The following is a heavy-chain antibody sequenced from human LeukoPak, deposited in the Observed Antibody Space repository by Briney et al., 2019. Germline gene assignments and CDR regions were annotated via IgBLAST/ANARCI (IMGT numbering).Heavy chain of an antibody. Sequence: PGRSLRLSCAASGFTFNNYAMHWVRQAPGKGLEWAALITYDGSDKYYADSVKGRFTISRDSSENTLYLQMNSLRADDTALYYCARERTGYYIVYWGQGTLVTVSS. J-gene: IGHJ4*02. CDR2: ITYDGSDK. V-gene: IGHV3-30*04. D-gene: IGHD3-3*01. CDR1: GFTFNNYA. CDR3: ARERTGYYIVY.